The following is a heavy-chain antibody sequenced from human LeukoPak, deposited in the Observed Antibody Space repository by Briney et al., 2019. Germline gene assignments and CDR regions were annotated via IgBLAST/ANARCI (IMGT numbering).Heavy chain of an antibody. D-gene: IGHD5-12*01. CDR2: ISAYNGNT. Sequence: ASVKVSCKSSGYTFTSYGISWVRQAPGQGLEWMGGISAYNGNTNYAQKLQGRVTMTTDTSTSTAYMELRSLRSDDTAVYYCARSIVATTYNWFDPWGQGTLVTVSS. CDR3: ARSIVATTYNWFDP. J-gene: IGHJ5*02. V-gene: IGHV1-18*01. CDR1: GYTFTSYG.